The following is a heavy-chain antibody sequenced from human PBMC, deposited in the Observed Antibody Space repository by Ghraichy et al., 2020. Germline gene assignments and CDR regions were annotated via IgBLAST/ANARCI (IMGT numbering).Heavy chain of an antibody. V-gene: IGHV3-9*01. CDR3: AKNAEYSLSYYYGMDV. CDR1: GFTFDDYA. Sequence: SLNISCAASGFTFDDYAMHWVRQAPGKGLEWVSGISWNSGSIGYADSVKGRFTISRDNAKNSLYLQMNSLRAEDTALYYCAKNAEYSLSYYYGMDVWGQGTTVTVSS. CDR2: ISWNSGSI. D-gene: IGHD6-6*01. J-gene: IGHJ6*02.